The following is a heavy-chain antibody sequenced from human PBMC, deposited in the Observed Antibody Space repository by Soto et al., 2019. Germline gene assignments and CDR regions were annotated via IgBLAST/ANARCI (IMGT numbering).Heavy chain of an antibody. CDR3: VSHRNYIVVSGSFFDY. Sequence: SETLSLTCTVSGGSISSYYWSWIRQPPGKGLEWIGYIYYSGSTNYNPSLKSRVTVSVDTSKNQFSLKLTSVTAADTAVYFCVSHRNYIVVSGSFFDYWSQGTLLTVSS. CDR1: GGSISSYY. V-gene: IGHV4-59*08. J-gene: IGHJ4*02. CDR2: IYYSGST. D-gene: IGHD6-19*01.